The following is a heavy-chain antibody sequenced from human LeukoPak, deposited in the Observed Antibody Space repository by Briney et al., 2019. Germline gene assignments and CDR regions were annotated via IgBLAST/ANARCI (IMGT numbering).Heavy chain of an antibody. V-gene: IGHV3-23*01. D-gene: IGHD2-15*01. CDR2: ISCSGGST. Sequence: GGSLRLSCAASGFTFSSYAMSWVRQAPGKGLEWVSAISCSGGSTYYADSVKGRFTISRDNSNNMLYLQMNSLSADDTAVYYCAKDSPRYCSGCSCYWFDPWGQGTLVTVSS. J-gene: IGHJ5*02. CDR3: AKDSPRYCSGCSCYWFDP. CDR1: GFTFSSYA.